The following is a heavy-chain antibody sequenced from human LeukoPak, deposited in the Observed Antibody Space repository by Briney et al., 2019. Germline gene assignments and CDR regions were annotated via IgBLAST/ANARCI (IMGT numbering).Heavy chain of an antibody. J-gene: IGHJ4*02. V-gene: IGHV3-23*01. Sequence: GGSLRLSCEASGFIFSSYVMGWVRRAPGKGLEWVSSISVGGGDTFTADSVKGRFTITRENSKNTLYLQMMGLRVEDTAIYYCEKLNLGEMAYFDSWGQGILVTVSS. CDR1: GFIFSSYV. D-gene: IGHD2-21*01. CDR3: EKLNLGEMAYFDS. CDR2: ISVGGGDT.